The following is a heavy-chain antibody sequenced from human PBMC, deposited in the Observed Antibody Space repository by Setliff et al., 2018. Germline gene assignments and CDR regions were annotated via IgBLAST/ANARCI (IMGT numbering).Heavy chain of an antibody. Sequence: RASVKVSCKASGGTFSSYAISWVRQAPGQGLEWMGGIIPILGIANYAQKFQGRVTITADKSTSTAYMELSSLRSEDTAVYYCARTYYDILTGYYSSPGYFDYWGQGTLVTVSS. V-gene: IGHV1-69*10. D-gene: IGHD3-9*01. CDR2: IIPILGIA. J-gene: IGHJ4*02. CDR1: GGTFSSYA. CDR3: ARTYYDILTGYYSSPGYFDY.